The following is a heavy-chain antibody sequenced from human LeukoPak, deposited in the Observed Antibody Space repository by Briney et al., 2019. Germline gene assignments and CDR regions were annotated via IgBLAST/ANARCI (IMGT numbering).Heavy chain of an antibody. D-gene: IGHD6-13*01. CDR3: ARHVWQQGAFDI. J-gene: IGHJ3*02. V-gene: IGHV4-39*01. CDR1: GGSISSSSYY. Sequence: PSETLSLTCTVSGGSISSSSYYWGWIRQPPGKGLEWIGSIYYSGSTYYNPSLKSRVTISVDTSKNQFSLKLSSVTAADTAVYYCARHVWQQGAFDIWGQGTMVTVSS. CDR2: IYYSGST.